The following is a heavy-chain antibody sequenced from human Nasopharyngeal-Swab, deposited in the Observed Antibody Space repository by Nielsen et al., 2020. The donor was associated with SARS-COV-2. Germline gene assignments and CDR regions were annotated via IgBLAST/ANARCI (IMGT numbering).Heavy chain of an antibody. CDR2: ITYDGTNE. D-gene: IGHD3-16*01. CDR1: GFTFSSYA. Sequence: GESLKISCVASGFTFSSYAMHWVRQAPGEGLEWVAVITYDGTNEYYVDSVKGRFTISRDNSKNTLFLEMHSLRAEDTAVYYCAKVSVPQCIIGPCSGFDYWGQGTLVTVSS. V-gene: IGHV3-30*18. J-gene: IGHJ4*02. CDR3: AKVSVPQCIIGPCSGFDY.